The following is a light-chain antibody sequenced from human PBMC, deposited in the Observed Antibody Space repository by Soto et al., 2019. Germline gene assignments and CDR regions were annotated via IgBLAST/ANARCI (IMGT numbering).Light chain of an antibody. V-gene: IGKV1-33*01. Sequence: IQMTQSPSSLSASVGDRVTITCRASQSISRNLNWYQQKPGKAPELLIYTASSLQSGVPSRFRGSGSGTDFTFTISRLQPEDIATYYCQQYENLPTFGQGTRLEIK. J-gene: IGKJ5*01. CDR1: QSISRN. CDR2: TAS. CDR3: QQYENLPT.